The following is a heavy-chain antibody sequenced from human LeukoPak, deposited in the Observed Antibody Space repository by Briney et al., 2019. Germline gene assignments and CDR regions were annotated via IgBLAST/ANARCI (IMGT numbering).Heavy chain of an antibody. CDR2: IYTSGST. Sequence: SQTLSLTCTVSGGSISSGSYFWSWIRQPAGKGLEWIGRIYTSGSTNYSPSLKSRVTTSVDTSRNQFSLNLTSVTAADTAMYYCAREQWAYRSYYASSGYHDYWGQGTLVTVPS. CDR3: AREQWAYRSYYASSGYHDY. D-gene: IGHD3-22*01. V-gene: IGHV4-61*02. CDR1: GGSISSGSYF. J-gene: IGHJ4*02.